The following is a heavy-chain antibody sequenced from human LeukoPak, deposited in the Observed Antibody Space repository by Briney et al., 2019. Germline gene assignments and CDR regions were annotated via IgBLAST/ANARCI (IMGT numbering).Heavy chain of an antibody. Sequence: PSETLSLTCTVSGGSISSYYWSWIRQPPGKGLEWIGYIYYSGSTNYNPSLKSRVTISVDTSKNQFSLKLSSVTAADTAVYYCARGESSGWYGNWFDPWGQGTLVTVSS. CDR2: IYYSGST. D-gene: IGHD6-19*01. CDR1: GGSISSYY. V-gene: IGHV4-59*01. J-gene: IGHJ5*02. CDR3: ARGESSGWYGNWFDP.